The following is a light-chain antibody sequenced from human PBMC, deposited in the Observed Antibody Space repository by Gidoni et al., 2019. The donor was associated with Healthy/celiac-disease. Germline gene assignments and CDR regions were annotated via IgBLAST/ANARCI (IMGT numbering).Light chain of an antibody. CDR3: CSYAGSSSWV. J-gene: IGLJ3*02. CDR2: EGS. V-gene: IGLV2-23*01. CDR1: SSDVGSDNL. Sequence: QSALTQPASVSXSXGQSISISCTGTSSDVGSDNLVSWYQQHPGKAPKLMIYEGSKRPSGVSNRFSGSKSGNTASLTISGLQAEDEADYYCCSYAGSSSWVFGGGXKLTVL.